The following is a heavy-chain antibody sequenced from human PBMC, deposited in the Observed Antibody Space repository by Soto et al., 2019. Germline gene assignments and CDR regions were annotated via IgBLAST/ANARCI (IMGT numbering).Heavy chain of an antibody. CDR1: GFFFSSYT. J-gene: IGHJ4*02. CDR2: FSATSENT. V-gene: IGHV3-23*01. Sequence: EVQLLESGGGLVQPGGSLRLSCVGSGFFFSSYTMTWVRQAPGKGLEWVSSFSATSENTYYADSVRGRFTISRDNSKNTRFLQMNSLTAEDTAMYYCARARDQQWVRLPFDYWGQGILVIVPS. CDR3: ARARDQQWVRLPFDY. D-gene: IGHD6-19*01.